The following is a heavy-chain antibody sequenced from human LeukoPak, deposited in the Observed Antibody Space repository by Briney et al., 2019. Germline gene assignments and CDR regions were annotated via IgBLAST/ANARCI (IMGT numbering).Heavy chain of an antibody. CDR1: GFTFSSYW. J-gene: IGHJ6*02. V-gene: IGHV3-74*01. Sequence: PGGSLRLSCAASGFTFSSYWMHWVRQAPGKGLVWVSRINSDGSSTSYADSVKGRFTISRDNAKNTLYLQMNNLRAEDTAVYYCARGKLLRNYYYGMDVWGQGTTVTVSS. CDR3: ARGKLLRNYYYGMDV. CDR2: INSDGSST. D-gene: IGHD2-15*01.